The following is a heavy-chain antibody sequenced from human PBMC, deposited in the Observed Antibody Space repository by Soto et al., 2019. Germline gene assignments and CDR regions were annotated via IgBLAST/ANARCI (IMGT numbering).Heavy chain of an antibody. CDR3: ARISPTTKPSDY. D-gene: IGHD1-1*01. CDR2: INPNNGGT. J-gene: IGHJ4*02. Sequence: ASVKVSCKASGYTFTDYYMHWVRQAPGQGLEWMGWINPNNGGTSYAQKFEGWVTMTRDTSISTAYMEVRRLTSDDTAVYYCARISPTTKPSDYSYKETLRTLYS. CDR1: GYTFTDYY. V-gene: IGHV1-2*04.